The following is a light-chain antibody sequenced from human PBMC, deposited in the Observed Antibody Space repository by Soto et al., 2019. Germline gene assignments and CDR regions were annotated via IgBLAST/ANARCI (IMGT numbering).Light chain of an antibody. V-gene: IGKV1-5*01. CDR2: DAS. CDR1: ESISNW. CDR3: QQYKSYYYT. Sequence: DIQMTQSPSILSASVGDRVAITCRASESISNWLAWYQQKPGKAPKVLIYDASRLQSGVPERFSGSGSGTEFTLASNRLRADDIATYYCQQYKSYYYTFGAGTNREI. J-gene: IGKJ2*01.